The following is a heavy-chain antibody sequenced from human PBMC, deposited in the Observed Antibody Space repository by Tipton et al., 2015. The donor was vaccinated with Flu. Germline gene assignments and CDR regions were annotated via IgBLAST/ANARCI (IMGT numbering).Heavy chain of an antibody. CDR2: IYHSGST. CDR1: GGSISTSY. Sequence: TLSLTCTVSGGSISTSYWSWIRQPPGKGLEWIGYIYHSGSTNYSPSLKSRVTISVDTSKNQFSLKLSSVTAADTAVYYCARDVAAVPAAIRDWGQGTLVTVSS. D-gene: IGHD2-2*01. CDR3: ARDVAAVPAAIRD. V-gene: IGHV4-59*01. J-gene: IGHJ4*02.